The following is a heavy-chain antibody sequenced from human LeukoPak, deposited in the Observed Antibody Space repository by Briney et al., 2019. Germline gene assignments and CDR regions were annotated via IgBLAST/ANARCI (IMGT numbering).Heavy chain of an antibody. D-gene: IGHD5-12*01. CDR3: VKDGGWLPSAQIDY. CDR2: ISGSGGNT. J-gene: IGHJ4*02. V-gene: IGHV3-23*01. Sequence: GGSLRLSCAASGFTFFNYAMSWVRQSPGKGLEWVSIISGSGGNTNYADSVKGRFTISRDNSKNTLYLQMNSLRAEDTAVYYCVKDGGWLPSAQIDYWGQGTLVTVSS. CDR1: GFTFFNYA.